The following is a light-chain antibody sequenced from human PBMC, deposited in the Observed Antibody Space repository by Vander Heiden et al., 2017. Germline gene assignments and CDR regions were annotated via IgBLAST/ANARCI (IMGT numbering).Light chain of an antibody. Sequence: EIVMTQSPATLSVSPGERATLSCRASQSVSSNIAWYQQKPGQAPRLLSYGASTRATGIPARVSGSGSGTEFTLTISSLQSEDFAVYYCQQYNNWLITFGQGTRLEIK. CDR3: QQYNNWLIT. CDR1: QSVSSN. V-gene: IGKV3-15*01. CDR2: GAS. J-gene: IGKJ5*01.